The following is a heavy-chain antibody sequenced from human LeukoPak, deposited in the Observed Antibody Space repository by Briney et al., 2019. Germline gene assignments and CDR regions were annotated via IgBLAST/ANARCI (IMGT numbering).Heavy chain of an antibody. J-gene: IGHJ4*02. V-gene: IGHV3-74*01. Sequence: GGSLRLSCAASGFTFRSRWMHWVGEATGPGSTWVSRISGDASTTNYADSVNGRFTISRDNAKNTLYLQMNSLRAEDTAVYYCERGGSSGNGDYWGQGSLVTVSS. CDR1: GFTFRSRW. CDR2: ISGDASTT. CDR3: ERGGSSGNGDY. D-gene: IGHD3-22*01.